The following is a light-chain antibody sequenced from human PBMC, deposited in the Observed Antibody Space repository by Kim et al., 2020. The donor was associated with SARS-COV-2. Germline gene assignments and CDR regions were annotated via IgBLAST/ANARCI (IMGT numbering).Light chain of an antibody. Sequence: ASVGDRVAITCQASEDVSDYFNWYHQKPGEAPKVLIRDAANLESGVPSRFSRGGYGTEFSLTISSVQPEDMGTYYCQQYDAPPFTFGQGTRLEIK. CDR2: DAA. V-gene: IGKV1-33*01. CDR3: QQYDAPPFT. J-gene: IGKJ5*01. CDR1: EDVSDY.